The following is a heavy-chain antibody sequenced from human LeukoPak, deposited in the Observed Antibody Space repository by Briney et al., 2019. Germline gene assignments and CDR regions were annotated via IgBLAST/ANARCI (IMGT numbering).Heavy chain of an antibody. CDR1: GFTFSSYW. J-gene: IGHJ4*02. CDR3: ARSDYYDNLDY. Sequence: GGSLRLSCAASGFTFSSYWMHWVRQAPGKGLVWVSRINSDGSNINYADSVKGLFTISRDNAKNTLYLQMNSLRVEDTAVYYCARSDYYDNLDYWGQGTLVTVSS. D-gene: IGHD3-22*01. V-gene: IGHV3-74*01. CDR2: INSDGSNI.